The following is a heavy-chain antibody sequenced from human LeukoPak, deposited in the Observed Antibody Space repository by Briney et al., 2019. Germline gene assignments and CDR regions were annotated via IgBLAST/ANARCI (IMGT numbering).Heavy chain of an antibody. V-gene: IGHV3-23*01. Sequence: ESGGSLRLSCAASGFTFSSYAMSWVRQAPGKGLEWVSAISGSGGSTYYADSVKGRFTISRDNSKNTLYLQMNSLRAEDTAVYYCAKAPKDTAMALTFDYWGQGTLVTVSS. CDR2: ISGSGGST. D-gene: IGHD5-18*01. J-gene: IGHJ4*02. CDR3: AKAPKDTAMALTFDY. CDR1: GFTFSSYA.